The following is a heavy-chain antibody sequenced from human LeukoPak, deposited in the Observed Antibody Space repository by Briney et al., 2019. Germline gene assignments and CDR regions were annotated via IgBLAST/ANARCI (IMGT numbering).Heavy chain of an antibody. CDR3: ARLYSNYVDY. V-gene: IGHV3-21*01. Sequence: PGGSLRLSCAASGFTFSSYTMNWVRQTLGKGLEWVSSVTSSNSYIYYAASVKGRFTISRDNAKNSLYLQMNSLGVEDTAVYYCARLYSNYVDYWGQGTLVTVSS. J-gene: IGHJ4*02. D-gene: IGHD4-11*01. CDR2: VTSSNSYI. CDR1: GFTFSSYT.